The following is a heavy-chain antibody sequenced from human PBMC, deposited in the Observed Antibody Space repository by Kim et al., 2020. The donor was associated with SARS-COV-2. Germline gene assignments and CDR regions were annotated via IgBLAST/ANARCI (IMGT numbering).Heavy chain of an antibody. CDR3: ARTIWSGSSPYFTFYYMDV. Sequence: SVKVSCQASGGEFSSYAITWVRQAPGQGLEWMGRIIPILGVATYAQRFQGRVAITVDKSTSTTYMDLSSLRSEDTAVYYCARTIWSGSSPYFTFYYMDVWGTGTPVTVSS. CDR2: IIPILGVA. J-gene: IGHJ6*03. D-gene: IGHD3-3*01. V-gene: IGHV1-69*04. CDR1: GGEFSSYA.